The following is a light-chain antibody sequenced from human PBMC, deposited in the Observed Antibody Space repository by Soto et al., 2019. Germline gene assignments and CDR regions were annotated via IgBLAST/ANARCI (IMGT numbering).Light chain of an antibody. CDR2: EVI. Sequence: QAVVTQEPSLTVSPGGTVTLTCGSSTGAVTSYHYPHWYQQHPGKAPKVLIYEVINRPSGISNRFSGSKSGNTASLTISGLQAEDEADYYCSSYRSGSILFVFGAGTKVTVL. CDR3: SSYRSGSILFV. V-gene: IGLV2-14*01. J-gene: IGLJ1*01. CDR1: STGAVTSYHY.